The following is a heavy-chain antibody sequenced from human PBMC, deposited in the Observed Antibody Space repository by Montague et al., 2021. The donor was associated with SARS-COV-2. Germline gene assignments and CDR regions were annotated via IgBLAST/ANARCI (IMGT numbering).Heavy chain of an antibody. CDR1: RLPFNGYA. D-gene: IGHD1-26*01. Sequence: SLRLSCAASRLPFNGYAMHWVRQAPGKGLEWLTFISHDESNHRYADSVKGRFTISRDNSKNTLYLQMDSLRPEDTAVYYCAREGYRSGSFSIDYWGQGTLVTVSS. V-gene: IGHV3-30*04. J-gene: IGHJ4*01. CDR2: ISHDESNH. CDR3: AREGYRSGSFSIDY.